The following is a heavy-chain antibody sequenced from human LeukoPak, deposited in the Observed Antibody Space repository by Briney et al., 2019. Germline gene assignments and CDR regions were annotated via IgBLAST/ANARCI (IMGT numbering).Heavy chain of an antibody. CDR3: ARHRIPYCSSTSCYLDYFDY. V-gene: IGHV4-39*01. J-gene: IGHJ4*02. Sequence: SETLSLTCTVSGGSISSSSYYWGWIRQPPGKGLEWIESIYDSGSTYYNPSLKSRVTISVDTSKNQFSLKLSSVTAADTAVYYCARHRIPYCSSTSCYLDYFDYWGQGTLVTVSS. CDR1: GGSISSSSYY. D-gene: IGHD2-2*01. CDR2: IYDSGST.